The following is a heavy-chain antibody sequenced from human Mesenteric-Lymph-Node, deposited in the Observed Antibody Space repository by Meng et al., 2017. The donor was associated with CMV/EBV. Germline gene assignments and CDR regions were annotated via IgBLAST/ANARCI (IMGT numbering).Heavy chain of an antibody. CDR1: GFTFSSSP. Sequence: GESLKISCAASGFTFSSSPMHWVRQAPGKGLEDVSVISSNGGSTYYADSVKGRFTISRDNAKNSLYLQMNSLRAEDTAVYYCAREGVTIFGVVDHWGQGTLVTVSS. CDR3: AREGVTIFGVVDH. V-gene: IGHV3-64*02. J-gene: IGHJ4*02. CDR2: ISSNGGST. D-gene: IGHD3-3*01.